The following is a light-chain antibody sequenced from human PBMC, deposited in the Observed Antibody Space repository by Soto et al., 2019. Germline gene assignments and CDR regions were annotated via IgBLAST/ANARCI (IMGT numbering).Light chain of an antibody. V-gene: IGKV1-9*01. J-gene: IGKJ1*01. CDR1: QGISNF. CDR2: AAS. Sequence: QLTQSPSSLAASVGRRVTINCRASQGISNFLAWYKKKPGKAPQLLIYAASTLQSGVPSRFSGSGSGSAFTLTISSLQPDDFATYYCQQYHEYWFGQGTKVDIK. CDR3: QQYHEYW.